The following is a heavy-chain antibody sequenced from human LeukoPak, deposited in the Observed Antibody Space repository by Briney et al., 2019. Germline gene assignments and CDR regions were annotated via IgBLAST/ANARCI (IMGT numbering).Heavy chain of an antibody. CDR3: ARSYGDYSGADY. D-gene: IGHD4-17*01. CDR1: GGTFSSYA. J-gene: IGHJ4*02. CDR2: IIPIFGTA. Sequence: ASVKVSCKASGGTFSSYAISWVRQAPGQGLEWMGRIIPIFGTANYAQKFQGRVTITTDESTSTAYMELSSLRSEDTAVYYCARSYGDYSGADYWGQGILVTVSS. V-gene: IGHV1-69*05.